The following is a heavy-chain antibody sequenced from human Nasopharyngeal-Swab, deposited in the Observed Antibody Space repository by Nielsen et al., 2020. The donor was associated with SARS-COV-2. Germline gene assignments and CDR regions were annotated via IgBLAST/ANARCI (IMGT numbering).Heavy chain of an antibody. J-gene: IGHJ6*03. CDR3: TTDRHYDILTGYYYMDV. D-gene: IGHD3-9*01. Sequence: GESLKISCAASGFTFSNAWMSWVRQAPGKGLEWVGRIKSKTDGVTPDYAAPVKGRFTISRDDSKNTLYLQMNSLKTEDTAVYYCTTDRHYDILTGYYYMDVWGKGTTVTVSS. CDR1: GFTFSNAW. CDR2: IKSKTDGVTP. V-gene: IGHV3-15*01.